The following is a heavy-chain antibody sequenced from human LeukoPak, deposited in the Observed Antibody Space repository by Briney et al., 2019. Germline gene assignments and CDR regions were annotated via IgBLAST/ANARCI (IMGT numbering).Heavy chain of an antibody. V-gene: IGHV1-46*01. J-gene: IGHJ4*02. D-gene: IGHD6-19*01. CDR2: INPSGGST. CDR1: GYSFTSYY. Sequence: ASVKVSCKASGYSFTSYYMHWVRQAPGQGLEWMGVINPSGGSTTYAQKFQGRVTMTGDTSTSTVYMELSSLRSEDTAVYYCARVRQWLVVCPPESFFEYWGQGTLVTLSS. CDR3: ARVRQWLVVCPPESFFEY.